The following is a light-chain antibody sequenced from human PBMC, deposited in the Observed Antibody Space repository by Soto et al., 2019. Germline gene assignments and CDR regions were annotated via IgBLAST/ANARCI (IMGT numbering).Light chain of an antibody. Sequence: EIVLTQSPGTLSLSPGERATLSCRASQGVSSSYLAWYQQKPDQAPRLLIYDTSSRATGIPDRFSGSGSGTDFTLAISRLEPEDFAVYYCQQCGSSPSFGQGTKVELK. CDR2: DTS. CDR1: QGVSSSY. J-gene: IGKJ1*01. CDR3: QQCGSSPS. V-gene: IGKV3-20*01.